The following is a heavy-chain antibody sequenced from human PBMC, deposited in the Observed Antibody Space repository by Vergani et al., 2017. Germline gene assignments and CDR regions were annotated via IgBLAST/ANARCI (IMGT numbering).Heavy chain of an antibody. V-gene: IGHV2-5*04. J-gene: IGHJ6*03. Sequence: QITLKESGPTLVKPTQTLTLTCTFSGFSLNTRGVSVAWIRQPPGKALDWLALIYWNDDQHYSPSLNNRVTITKDTSKNQVVLTMTNMDYVDTGTYYCVYRKTEWGTTGCFYPFYYYYYMDVWGKGFSVTVSS. CDR3: VYRKTEWGTTGCFYPFYYYYYMDV. CDR2: IYWNDDQ. CDR1: GFSLNTRGVS. D-gene: IGHD1-7*01.